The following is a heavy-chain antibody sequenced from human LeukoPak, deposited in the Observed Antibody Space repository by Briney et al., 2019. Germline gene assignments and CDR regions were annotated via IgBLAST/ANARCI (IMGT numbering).Heavy chain of an antibody. V-gene: IGHV1-24*01. D-gene: IGHD5-18*01. Sequence: ASVKVSCKVSGYTLTELSMHWVRQAPGKGLEWMGGFDPEDGETIYAQKFQGRVTMTEDTSTDTAYMELSSLRSEDTAVYYCATWGDTAMVTFVVAFDIWGQGTMVTVSS. CDR1: GYTLTELS. CDR2: FDPEDGET. CDR3: ATWGDTAMVTFVVAFDI. J-gene: IGHJ3*02.